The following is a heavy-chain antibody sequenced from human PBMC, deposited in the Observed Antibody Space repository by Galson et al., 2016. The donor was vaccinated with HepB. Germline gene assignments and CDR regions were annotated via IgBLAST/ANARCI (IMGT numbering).Heavy chain of an antibody. V-gene: IGHV1-18*01. Sequence: SVKVSCKASGYTFSNYGISWVRQAPGQGLEWMAWISGYNGKTNYAQALEGRVTMTTDTSTSTAYMELRSLKSDDTAGYYCTRDGPDYGDYINFDYWGQGTLVTVSS. CDR2: ISGYNGKT. J-gene: IGHJ4*02. D-gene: IGHD4-17*01. CDR1: GYTFSNYG. CDR3: TRDGPDYGDYINFDY.